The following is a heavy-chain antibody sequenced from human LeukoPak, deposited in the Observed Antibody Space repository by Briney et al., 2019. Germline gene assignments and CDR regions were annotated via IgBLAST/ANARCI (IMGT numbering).Heavy chain of an antibody. CDR1: GFSFSNFA. J-gene: IGHJ4*02. V-gene: IGHV3-23*01. Sequence: GGSLRLSCAASGFSFSNFAMSWVRQAPARGPEWVSAISGSGGSTYYADSVKGRFTISRDNSKNTLYLQMNSLRAEDTAVYYCAKDRLGSGSYYYFDYWGQGTLVTVSS. CDR3: AKDRLGSGSYYYFDY. D-gene: IGHD1-26*01. CDR2: ISGSGGST.